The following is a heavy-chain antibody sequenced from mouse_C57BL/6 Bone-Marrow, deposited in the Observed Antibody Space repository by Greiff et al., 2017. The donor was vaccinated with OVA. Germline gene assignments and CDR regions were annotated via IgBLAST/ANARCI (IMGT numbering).Heavy chain of an antibody. CDR1: GYTFTSYG. CDR2: IYPRSGNT. V-gene: IGHV1-81*01. J-gene: IGHJ3*01. CDR3: ARSLYYGNSGGVAY. Sequence: VMLVESGAELARPGASVKLSCKASGYTFTSYGISWVKQRTGQGLEWIGEIYPRSGNTYYNEKFKGKATLTADKSSSTAYMELRSLTSEDSAVYFCARSLYYGNSGGVAYWGQGTLVTVSA. D-gene: IGHD2-1*01.